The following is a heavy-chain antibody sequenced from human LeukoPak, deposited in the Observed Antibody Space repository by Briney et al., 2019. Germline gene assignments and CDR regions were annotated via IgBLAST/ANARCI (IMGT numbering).Heavy chain of an antibody. Sequence: PGGSLRLSCAASGFTFDDYAMHWVRQAPGKGLEWVSGISWNSGSIGYADSVKGRFTISRDNAKNSLYLQMNSLRAEDTAVYYCARDRYCSSTSCPNYYGMDVWGQGTTVTVSS. CDR3: ARDRYCSSTSCPNYYGMDV. CDR1: GFTFDDYA. D-gene: IGHD2-2*01. CDR2: ISWNSGSI. V-gene: IGHV3-9*01. J-gene: IGHJ6*02.